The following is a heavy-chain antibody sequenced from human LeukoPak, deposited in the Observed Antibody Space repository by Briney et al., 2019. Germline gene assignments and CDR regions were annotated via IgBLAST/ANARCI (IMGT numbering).Heavy chain of an antibody. V-gene: IGHV3-33*01. Sequence: GGSLRLSCAASGFTLSSYGMHWVRQAPGKGLEWVAVIWYDGSNKYYADSVKGRFTISRDNSKNTLYLQMNSLRAEDTAVYYCATDYYDSSGYFNWFDPWGQGTLVTVSS. J-gene: IGHJ5*02. CDR3: ATDYYDSSGYFNWFDP. CDR1: GFTLSSYG. CDR2: IWYDGSNK. D-gene: IGHD3-22*01.